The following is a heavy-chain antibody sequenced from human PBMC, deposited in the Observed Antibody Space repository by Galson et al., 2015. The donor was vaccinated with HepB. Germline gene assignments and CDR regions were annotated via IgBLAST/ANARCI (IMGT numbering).Heavy chain of an antibody. D-gene: IGHD6-19*01. Sequence: SLRLACAASGFTVSNNYMSWVRQSPVKGLVWVSIIYTGGTTYDADSVKGRFTISRDIFKNTVYLQMNRLRVEHPALHSCARDSRLSNWYFDLWGRGTLVSVSS. CDR1: GFTVSNNY. V-gene: IGHV3-66*01. CDR3: ARDSRLSNWYFDL. J-gene: IGHJ2*01. CDR2: IYTGGTT.